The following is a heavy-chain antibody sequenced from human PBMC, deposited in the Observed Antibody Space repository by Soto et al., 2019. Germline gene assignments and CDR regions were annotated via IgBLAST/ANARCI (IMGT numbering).Heavy chain of an antibody. CDR2: ISSDGGNK. V-gene: IGHV3-30*18. Sequence: PGGSLRLSCAASGFTFSSYGMHWVRQAPGKGLEWVAVISSDGGNKKYADSVKGRFTISRDNSKNTLYLQVNSLRAEDTAAYYCAKDSSDSYYYFNSWGQGTQVTVSS. CDR1: GFTFSSYG. D-gene: IGHD2-21*02. J-gene: IGHJ4*02. CDR3: AKDSSDSYYYFNS.